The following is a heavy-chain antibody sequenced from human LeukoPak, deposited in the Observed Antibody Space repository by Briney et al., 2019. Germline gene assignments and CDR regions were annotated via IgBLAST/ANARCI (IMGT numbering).Heavy chain of an antibody. J-gene: IGHJ4*02. D-gene: IGHD6-6*01. CDR1: GGSISSHY. CDR3: ARTGEDSSSYHFDY. V-gene: IGHV4-59*11. CDR2: IYYSGST. Sequence: PSETLSLTCTVSGGSISSHYWSWIRQPPGKGLEWIGYIYYSGSTNYNPSLKSRVTISVDTSKNQFSLKLSSVTATDTAVYYCARTGEDSSSYHFDYWGQGTLVTVSS.